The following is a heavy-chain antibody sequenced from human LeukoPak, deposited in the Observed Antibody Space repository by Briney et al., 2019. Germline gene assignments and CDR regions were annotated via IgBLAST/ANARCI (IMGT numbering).Heavy chain of an antibody. Sequence: AGGSLRLSCAASGFTFSSYEMNWLRQAPGKGLEWVSYISSGSAIYDADSVKGRFTISRDNAKNSLYLQMNSLRAEDTAVYYCARESIAVAGAPFDCWGQGTLVTVYS. V-gene: IGHV3-48*03. CDR2: ISSGSAI. CDR3: ARESIAVAGAPFDC. D-gene: IGHD6-19*01. J-gene: IGHJ4*02. CDR1: GFTFSSYE.